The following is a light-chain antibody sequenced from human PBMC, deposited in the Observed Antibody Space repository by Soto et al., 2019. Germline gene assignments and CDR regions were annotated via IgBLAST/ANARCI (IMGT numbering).Light chain of an antibody. CDR2: GVS. Sequence: QSALTQPASVSGSPGQSITISCTGSNRDVGGYDYVSWYQQHPGKAPKLMIYGVSTRPSGVSNRFSGSKSGNTASLTSSGLQAEDEADYYCSAYSRGSTLLLFGGGTKLTVL. J-gene: IGLJ3*02. CDR1: NRDVGGYDY. V-gene: IGLV2-14*01. CDR3: SAYSRGSTLLL.